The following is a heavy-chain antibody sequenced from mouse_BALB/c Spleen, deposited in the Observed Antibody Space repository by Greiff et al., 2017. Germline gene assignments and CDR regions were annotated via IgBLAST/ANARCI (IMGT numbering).Heavy chain of an antibody. Sequence: DVKLVESGGGLVQPGGSLRLSCATSGFTFTDYYMSWVRQPPGKALEWLGFIRNKANGYTTEYSASVKGRFTISRDNSQSILYLQMNTLRAEDSATYYCARDLLWLRRGYYYAMDYWGQGTSVTVSS. CDR2: IRNKANGYTT. CDR3: ARDLLWLRRGYYYAMDY. D-gene: IGHD2-2*01. V-gene: IGHV7-3*02. J-gene: IGHJ4*01. CDR1: GFTFTDYY.